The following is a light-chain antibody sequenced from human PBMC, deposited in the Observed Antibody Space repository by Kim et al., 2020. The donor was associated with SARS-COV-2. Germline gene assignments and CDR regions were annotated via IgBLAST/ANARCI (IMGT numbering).Light chain of an antibody. V-gene: IGLV3-19*01. J-gene: IGLJ2*01. CDR1: SLRSYY. CDR3: NSRDSNDNVV. CDR2: GKN. Sequence: SSELTQDPAVSVALGQTVRSTCQGDSLRSYYATWYQQKPGQAPILVIYGKNNRPSGIPDRFSGFSSGNTASLTLTGSQAVDEAHYYCNSRDSNDNVVFGG.